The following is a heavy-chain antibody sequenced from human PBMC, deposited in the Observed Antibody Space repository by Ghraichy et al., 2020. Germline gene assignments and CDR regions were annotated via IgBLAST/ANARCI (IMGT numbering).Heavy chain of an antibody. Sequence: SVKVSCKASGGTFSSYAISWVRQAPGQGLEWMGGIIPIFGTANYAQKFQGRVTITADESTSTAYMELSSLRSEDTAVYYCARDPDPVHTIFGVVPVGYYGMDVWGQGTTVTVSS. J-gene: IGHJ6*02. V-gene: IGHV1-69*13. CDR3: ARDPDPVHTIFGVVPVGYYGMDV. CDR1: GGTFSSYA. CDR2: IIPIFGTA. D-gene: IGHD3-3*01.